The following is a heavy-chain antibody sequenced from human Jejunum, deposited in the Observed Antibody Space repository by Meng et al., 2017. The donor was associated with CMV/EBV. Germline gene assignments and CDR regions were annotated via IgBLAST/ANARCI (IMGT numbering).Heavy chain of an antibody. J-gene: IGHJ6*02. V-gene: IGHV3-7*01. D-gene: IGHD3-10*01. CDR2: IKGDGSAK. CDR1: FSDYW. Sequence: FSDYWMSWVRQAPGKGLEWVANIKGDGSAKYSADSVKGRFTIARDNAKWTLYLQMTSLRVEDTAVYYCARDRVRGVIIALYGTDVWGQGTTVTVSS. CDR3: ARDRVRGVIIALYGTDV.